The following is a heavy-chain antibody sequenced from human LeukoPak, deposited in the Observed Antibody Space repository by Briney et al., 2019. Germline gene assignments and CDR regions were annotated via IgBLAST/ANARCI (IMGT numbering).Heavy chain of an antibody. CDR1: GFTFSGYG. Sequence: PGGSLRLSCAASGFTFSGYGMHWVRQTPGKGLEWVAVISYDGSNQYYADSVKGRFTISRDNSKNTMYLQMNSLRAEDTAMYYCAKGSGYGTDYWGQGTLVTVSS. CDR2: ISYDGSNQ. CDR3: AKGSGYGTDY. J-gene: IGHJ4*02. V-gene: IGHV3-30*18. D-gene: IGHD5-18*01.